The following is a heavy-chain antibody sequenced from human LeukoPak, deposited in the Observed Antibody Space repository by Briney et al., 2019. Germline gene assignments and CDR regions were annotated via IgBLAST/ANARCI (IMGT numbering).Heavy chain of an antibody. CDR1: GFTLSDYP. J-gene: IGHJ3*02. Sequence: ERSLRLSCIASGFTLSDYPTMHWVRPPPGEGLGWVAAVSPDGKTKYYAASVKGRFTISRDISKNALYLEVNSLRPEDTAVDYCARGTYSSGRCDVFEIWGQGTMVIVSS. V-gene: IGHV3-30*04. CDR2: VSPDGKTK. D-gene: IGHD6-19*01. CDR3: ARGTYSSGRCDVFEI.